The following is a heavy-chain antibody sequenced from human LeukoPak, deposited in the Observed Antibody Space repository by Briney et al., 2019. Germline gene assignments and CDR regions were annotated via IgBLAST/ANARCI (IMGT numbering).Heavy chain of an antibody. J-gene: IGHJ5*02. Sequence: ASVKVSCKASGYTFSNHGIGWVRQAPGQGLEWVGWISAHTGNTNYAQKVQGRVIMTTDTSTSTVYMELRSLTSDDTAVYYCARAEGDYDPLNWIDPWGQGTLVIVSS. V-gene: IGHV1-18*01. CDR1: GYTFSNHG. D-gene: IGHD3-16*01. CDR2: ISAHTGNT. CDR3: ARAEGDYDPLNWIDP.